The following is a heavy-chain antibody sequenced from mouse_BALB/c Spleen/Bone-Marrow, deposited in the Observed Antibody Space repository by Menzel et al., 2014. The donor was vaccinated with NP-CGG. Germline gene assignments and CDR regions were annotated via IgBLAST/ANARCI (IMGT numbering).Heavy chain of an antibody. CDR1: GYTFTSYW. CDR3: APYSHEGVAY. D-gene: IGHD2-12*01. V-gene: IGHV1-7*01. CDR2: INPSTGYT. Sequence: VQLQQSGAELAKPGASVKMSCKASGYTFTSYWIHWVKQRPGQGLEWIGYINPSTGYTEYNQKFKDKATLTADKSSGTAYMQLSSLTSEDSAVYYCAPYSHEGVAYWGQGTLVTVSA. J-gene: IGHJ3*01.